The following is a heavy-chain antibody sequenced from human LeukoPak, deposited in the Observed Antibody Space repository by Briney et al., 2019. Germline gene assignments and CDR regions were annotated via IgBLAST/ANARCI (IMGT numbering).Heavy chain of an antibody. J-gene: IGHJ5*01. CDR3: ARGTLEHCSGASCYPLDS. CDR2: VTGSGGDT. V-gene: IGHV3-23*01. CDR1: GFTFSNYA. Sequence: GGSLRLSCAASGFTFSNYAMSWVRQTPGKRLECVSVVTGSGGDTYYTGSVNGRFTISRDNSKNTLYLQMNSLRAEDAAVYYCARGTLEHCSGASCYPLDSWGQGTLVTVSS. D-gene: IGHD2-15*01.